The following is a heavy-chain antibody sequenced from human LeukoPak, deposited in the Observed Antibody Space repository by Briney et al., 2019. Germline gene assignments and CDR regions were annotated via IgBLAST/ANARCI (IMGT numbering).Heavy chain of an antibody. CDR2: IYYSGST. V-gene: IGHV4-39*07. D-gene: IGHD1-26*01. J-gene: IGHJ3*02. CDR1: GGSISSSSYY. CDR3: ARVDSGILKGAFDI. Sequence: SETLSLTCTVSGGSISSSSYYWGWIRQPPGKGLEWIGSIYYSGSTYYNPSLKSRVTISVDTSKNQFSLKLSSVTAADTAVYYCARVDSGILKGAFDIWGQGTMVSVSS.